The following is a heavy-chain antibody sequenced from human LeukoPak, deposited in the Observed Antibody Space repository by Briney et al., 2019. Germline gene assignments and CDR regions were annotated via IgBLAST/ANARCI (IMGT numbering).Heavy chain of an antibody. D-gene: IGHD6-6*01. J-gene: IGHJ4*02. Sequence: GGSLRLSCAASGFTFSSYGMHWVRQAPGKGLEWVAVISYDGSNKYYADSVKGRFTISRDNSKNTLYLQMNSLRAEDTAVYYCASQECSSSGGDYWGQGTLVTVSS. V-gene: IGHV3-30-3*01. CDR1: GFTFSSYG. CDR3: ASQECSSSGGDY. CDR2: ISYDGSNK.